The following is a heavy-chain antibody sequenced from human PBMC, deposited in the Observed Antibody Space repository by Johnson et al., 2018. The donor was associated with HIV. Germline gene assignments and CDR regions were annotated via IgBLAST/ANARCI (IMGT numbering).Heavy chain of an antibody. V-gene: IGHV3-30*02. CDR3: ARGPSQLYWPDVAFDI. J-gene: IGHJ3*02. D-gene: IGHD2-8*02. CDR2: IRYDGSDK. CDR1: GFTFSTFG. Sequence: QVQLVESGGGVVQPGGSLRLSCSASGFTFSTFGMHWVRQAPGKGLEWVAFIRYDGSDKYYVDSVKGRFTISRDKAKNSLYLQMNSLRAEDTAVYYCARGPSQLYWPDVAFDIWGQGTTVTVSS.